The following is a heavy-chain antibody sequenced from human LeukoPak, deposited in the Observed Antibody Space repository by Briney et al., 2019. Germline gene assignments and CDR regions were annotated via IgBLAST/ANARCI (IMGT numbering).Heavy chain of an antibody. J-gene: IGHJ4*02. Sequence: SGTLSLTCAVSGGSISSSNWWSWVRQPPGKGLEWIGEIYHSGSTNYNPSLKSRVTISVDKSKNQFSLKLSSVTAADTAVYYCARDHLIAVAGTVRYFDYWGQGTLVTVSS. CDR3: ARDHLIAVAGTVRYFDY. CDR2: IYHSGST. CDR1: GGSISSSNW. V-gene: IGHV4-4*02. D-gene: IGHD6-19*01.